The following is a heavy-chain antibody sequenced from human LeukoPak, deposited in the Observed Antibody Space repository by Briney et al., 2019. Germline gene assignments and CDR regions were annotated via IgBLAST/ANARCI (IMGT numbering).Heavy chain of an antibody. Sequence: GGSLRLSCAASGFTFSSYSMNWVRQAPGKGLEWVSSISSSSSYIYYADSVEGRFTISRDNAKNSLYLQMNSLRAEDTAVYYCARGDYVYYYYMDVWGKGTTVTVSS. CDR2: ISSSSSYI. J-gene: IGHJ6*03. CDR1: GFTFSSYS. D-gene: IGHD4-17*01. V-gene: IGHV3-21*01. CDR3: ARGDYVYYYYMDV.